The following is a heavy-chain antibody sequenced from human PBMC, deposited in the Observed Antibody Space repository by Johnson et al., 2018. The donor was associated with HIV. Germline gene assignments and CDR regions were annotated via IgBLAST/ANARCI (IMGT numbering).Heavy chain of an antibody. CDR1: GFTFNNYP. D-gene: IGHD1-26*01. J-gene: IGHJ3*02. Sequence: QVQLVESGGGVVQPGRSLRLSCAASGFTFNNYPMHWVRQAPGKGLEWVAVISYDGSNKYYGDSVKGRFTISRDNSKNTLYLQMNSLRAEDTAVYYCARVRVGAFDIWGQGTMVTVSS. CDR3: ARVRVGAFDI. CDR2: ISYDGSNK. V-gene: IGHV3-30*04.